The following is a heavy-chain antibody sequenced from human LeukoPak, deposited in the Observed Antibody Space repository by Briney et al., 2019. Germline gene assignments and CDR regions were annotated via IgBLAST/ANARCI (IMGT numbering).Heavy chain of an antibody. CDR3: ARASYTSSLHLDY. Sequence: ASVKVSCKASGYTFTSHCINWVRQAPGQGLEWMGTINPSSGGTTYAQKFQGRVTMTRDTSTSTVYMEVSSLRSEDTAVYYCARASYTSSLHLDYWGQGTLVTVSS. CDR2: INPSSGGT. V-gene: IGHV1-46*01. J-gene: IGHJ4*02. D-gene: IGHD6-6*01. CDR1: GYTFTSHC.